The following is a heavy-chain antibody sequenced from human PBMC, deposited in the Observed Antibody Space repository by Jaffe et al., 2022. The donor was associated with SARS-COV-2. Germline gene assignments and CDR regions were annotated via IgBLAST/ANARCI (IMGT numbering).Heavy chain of an antibody. CDR2: IYTSGST. J-gene: IGHJ6*02. V-gene: IGHV4-4*07. D-gene: IGHD6-13*01. CDR1: GGSISSYY. Sequence: QVQLQESGPGLVKPSETLSLTCTVSGGSISSYYWSWIRQPAGKGLEWIGRIYTSGSTNYNPSLKSRVTMSVDTSKNQFSLKLSSVTAADTAVYYCAREDSSPRLRLGYYGMDVWGQGTTVTVSS. CDR3: AREDSSPRLRLGYYGMDV.